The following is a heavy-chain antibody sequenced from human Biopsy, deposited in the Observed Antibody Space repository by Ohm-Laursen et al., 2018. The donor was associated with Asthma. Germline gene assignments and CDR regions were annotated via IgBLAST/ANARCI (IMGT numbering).Heavy chain of an antibody. CDR3: ARKAGSCISRTCYSLDF. CDR2: SNSVFGTT. CDR1: GGTFNTYV. J-gene: IGHJ4*02. Sequence: VKVSCKSLGGTFNTYVIGWVRQAPGQGLEWLGGSNSVFGTTTYPQKFQDRVTITADDSTSTVYMELSSLRSEDTAVYYCARKAGSCISRTCYSLDFWGQGTLVTVSS. V-gene: IGHV1-69*13. D-gene: IGHD2-2*01.